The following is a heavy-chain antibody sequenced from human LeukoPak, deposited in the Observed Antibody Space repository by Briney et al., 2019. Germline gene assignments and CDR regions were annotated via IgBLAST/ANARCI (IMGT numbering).Heavy chain of an antibody. Sequence: GESLKISCKGSGYRFNNYWIGWVRQMPGKGLEWMGVIYPGDSDTRYSPSFQGQVTISADKSISTAYLQWSSLKASDTALYYCARPSSSWYDNFDYWGREPWSPSPQ. D-gene: IGHD6-13*01. V-gene: IGHV5-51*01. CDR3: ARPSSSWYDNFDY. J-gene: IGHJ4*02. CDR2: IYPGDSDT. CDR1: GYRFNNYW.